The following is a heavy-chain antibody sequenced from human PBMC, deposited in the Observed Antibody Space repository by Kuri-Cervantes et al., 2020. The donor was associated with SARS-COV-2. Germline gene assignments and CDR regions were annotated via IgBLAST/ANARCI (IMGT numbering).Heavy chain of an antibody. D-gene: IGHD2-21*01. J-gene: IGHJ4*02. CDR3: AKDRVGVPDF. CDR2: ISGSGGST. V-gene: IGHV3-23*01. Sequence: GGSLRLSCAASGFTFGSYAMAWVRQAPGKGLGWVSTISGSGGSTYYADSGKGRFTISRDNSQNTLYLHMKSLRSEDTAMYYCAKDRVGVPDFWGQGTLVTVSS. CDR1: GFTFGSYA.